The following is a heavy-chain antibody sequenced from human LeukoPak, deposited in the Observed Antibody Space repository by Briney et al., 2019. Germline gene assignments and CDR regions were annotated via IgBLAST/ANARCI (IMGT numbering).Heavy chain of an antibody. Sequence: ASVTVSCTASGYTFTTYYMHWVRQAPGQGLEWMGMINPSGGSTSYAQKFQGRVTMTRDTSTSTVYMELSSLRSEDTAVFYCARAISPNGSGTNSALDVWGQGTTVTVSS. V-gene: IGHV1-46*01. CDR2: INPSGGST. D-gene: IGHD3-10*01. CDR3: ARAISPNGSGTNSALDV. J-gene: IGHJ6*02. CDR1: GYTFTTYY.